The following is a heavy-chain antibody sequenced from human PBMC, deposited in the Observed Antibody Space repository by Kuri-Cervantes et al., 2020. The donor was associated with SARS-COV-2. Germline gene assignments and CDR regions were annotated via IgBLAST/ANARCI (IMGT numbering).Heavy chain of an antibody. CDR2: ISYDGSNK. D-gene: IGHD3-22*01. Sequence: GGSLRLSCAASGFTFSRYAMHWVRQAPGKGLEWVAVISYDGSNKDYTASGKGRFTISRDNSQNTLYLQMKSLRTEDTALYYCARALVVTDAFDIWGQGTMVTVSS. J-gene: IGHJ3*02. V-gene: IGHV3-30-3*01. CDR3: ARALVVTDAFDI. CDR1: GFTFSRYA.